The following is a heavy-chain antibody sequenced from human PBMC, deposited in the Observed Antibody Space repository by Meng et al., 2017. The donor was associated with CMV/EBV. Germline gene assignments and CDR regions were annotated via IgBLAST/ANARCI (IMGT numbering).Heavy chain of an antibody. CDR3: ARACRQVNNCYLDY. Sequence: GESLKTSCAVSGFSVTSYFMTWVRQAPGKGLEYVSFIRSDDSTNYAKSVQGRFTITRDNSKNTVFLLINSLRAEDTALYYCARACRQVNNCYLDYWGQGTLVTVSS. J-gene: IGHJ4*02. CDR2: IRSDDST. V-gene: IGHV3-53*01. D-gene: IGHD5-24*01. CDR1: GFSVTSYF.